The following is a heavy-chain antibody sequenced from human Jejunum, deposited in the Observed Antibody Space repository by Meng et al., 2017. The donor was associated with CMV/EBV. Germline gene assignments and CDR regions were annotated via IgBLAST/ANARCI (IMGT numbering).Heavy chain of an antibody. Sequence: SGFTVRSDYMSWVRQAPGKGLEWVSSIYIGSSTDYADSVKGRFTISRDKPNNTLNLQMNNLRDEDTALYYCARFSIVRTTNAFDIWGQGTMVTVSS. D-gene: IGHD1-26*01. CDR2: IYIGSST. CDR1: GFTVRSDY. V-gene: IGHV3-53*01. CDR3: ARFSIVRTTNAFDI. J-gene: IGHJ3*02.